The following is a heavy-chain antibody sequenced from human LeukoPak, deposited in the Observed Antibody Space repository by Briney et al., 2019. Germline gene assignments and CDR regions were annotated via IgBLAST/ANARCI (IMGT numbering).Heavy chain of an antibody. CDR1: GFTFSSYG. V-gene: IGHV3-33*01. D-gene: IGHD6-19*01. Sequence: VGSLRLPCAASGFTFSSYGMHWVRQAPGKGLEWVAVILSDGSKEFYTDSVKGRFTISRDNSKNTLYLQMNSLRAEDTAVYYCAREGGGWYSKWGQGTLVTVSS. CDR3: AREGGGWYSK. CDR2: ILSDGSKE. J-gene: IGHJ4*02.